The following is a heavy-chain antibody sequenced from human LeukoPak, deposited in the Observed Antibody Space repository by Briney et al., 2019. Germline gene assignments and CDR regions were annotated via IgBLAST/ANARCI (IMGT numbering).Heavy chain of an antibody. CDR2: INHSGGT. CDR3: ARHDTTSGTYYRRRTWFDP. CDR1: GGSFSGYY. D-gene: IGHD3-10*01. Sequence: PSETLSLTCAVYGGSFSGYYWSWIRQPPGKGLEWIEEINHSGGTNYNPSLKSRVTISVETSKSQFSLKLNSVTAADTAVYYCARHDTTSGTYYRRRTWFDPWGQGTLVTVSS. J-gene: IGHJ5*02. V-gene: IGHV4-34*01.